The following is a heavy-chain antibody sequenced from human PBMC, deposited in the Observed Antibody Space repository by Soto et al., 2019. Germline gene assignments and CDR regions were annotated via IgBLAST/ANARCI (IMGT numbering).Heavy chain of an antibody. CDR3: ARDRITMVRGPSPDFDP. CDR2: INSDGSST. D-gene: IGHD3-10*01. J-gene: IGHJ5*02. V-gene: IGHV3-74*01. CDR1: GFTFSSYW. Sequence: GGSLRLSCAASGFTFSSYWMHWVRQAPGKGLVWVSRINSDGSSTSYADSVKGRFTISRDNAKNTLYLQMNSLRAEDTAVYYCARDRITMVRGPSPDFDPWGQGTLVTVSS.